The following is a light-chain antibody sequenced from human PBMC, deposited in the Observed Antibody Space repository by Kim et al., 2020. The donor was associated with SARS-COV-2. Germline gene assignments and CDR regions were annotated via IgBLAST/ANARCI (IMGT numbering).Light chain of an antibody. Sequence: LAVYAGERATLCWRANQSGSKLAWYQQRPGQAPRLLIYGASIRATGIPARFSGSGSGTEFTLTISSLQSEDFAVYYCQQYNIWRTFGQGTKVDIK. CDR3: QQYNIWRT. CDR2: GAS. CDR1: QSGSK. V-gene: IGKV3-15*01. J-gene: IGKJ1*01.